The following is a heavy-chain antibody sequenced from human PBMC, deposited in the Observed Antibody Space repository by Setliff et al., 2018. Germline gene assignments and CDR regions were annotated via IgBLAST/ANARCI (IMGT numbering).Heavy chain of an antibody. J-gene: IGHJ4*02. D-gene: IGHD2-21*02. CDR3: VRAGLTAISNGPDY. CDR1: GYTFTGYY. CDR2: INPNSGGT. Sequence: ASVKVSCKASGYTFTGYYMHWVRQASGQGLEWMGRINPNSGGTNYAQKFQGRVTMTRDTSVTTAYMELSRLRSDDTAVHYCVRAGLTAISNGPDYWGQGTLVT. V-gene: IGHV1-2*06.